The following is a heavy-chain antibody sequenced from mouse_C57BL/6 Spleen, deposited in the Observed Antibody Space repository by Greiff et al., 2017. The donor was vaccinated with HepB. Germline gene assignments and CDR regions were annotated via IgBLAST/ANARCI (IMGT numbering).Heavy chain of an antibody. CDR1: GYTFTSYW. CDR3: ARWGDSSGYENYAMDY. V-gene: IGHV1-64*01. Sequence: QVQLKQPGAELVKPGASVKLSCKASGYTFTSYWMHWVKQRPGQGLEWIGMIHPNSGSTNYNEKFKSKATLTVDKSSSTAYMQLSSLTSEDSAVYYCARWGDSSGYENYAMDYWGQGTSVTVSS. D-gene: IGHD3-2*02. CDR2: IHPNSGST. J-gene: IGHJ4*01.